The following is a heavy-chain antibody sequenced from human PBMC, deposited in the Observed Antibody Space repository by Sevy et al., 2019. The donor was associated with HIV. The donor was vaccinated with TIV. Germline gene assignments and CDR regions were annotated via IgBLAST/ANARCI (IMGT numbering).Heavy chain of an antibody. CDR2: ISSSGSTI. V-gene: IGHV3-11*01. CDR1: GFTFSDYY. CDR3: ARDQYYYGSGSYTPPWYFDL. D-gene: IGHD3-10*01. Sequence: GGSLRLSCAASGFTFSDYYMSWIRQAPGKGLEWVSYISSSGSTIYYADSVKGRFTISRDNAKISLYLQMNSLRAEDTAVYYCARDQYYYGSGSYTPPWYFDLWGRGTLVTVSS. J-gene: IGHJ2*01.